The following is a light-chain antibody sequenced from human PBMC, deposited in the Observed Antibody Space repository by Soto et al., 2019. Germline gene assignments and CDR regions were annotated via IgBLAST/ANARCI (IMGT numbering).Light chain of an antibody. V-gene: IGKV3-15*01. CDR1: QSVSSN. Sequence: EIVLTQSPATLSLSPGERATRSCRASQSVSSNLAWYQQKPGQAPRLLIYGASTRATGIPARFSGSGSGTEFTLTISSLQSEDFAVYYCQQYNNWPLTFGGGTKVDIK. CDR3: QQYNNWPLT. J-gene: IGKJ4*01. CDR2: GAS.